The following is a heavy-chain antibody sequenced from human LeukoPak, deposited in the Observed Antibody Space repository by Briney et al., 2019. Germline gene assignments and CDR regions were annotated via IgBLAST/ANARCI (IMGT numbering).Heavy chain of an antibody. Sequence: GGSLRLSCAASGFTFRSYAMSWVRQATGKGLEWVSAIGTAGDTYYPGSVKGRFTISRENAKNSLYLQMNNLRAEDTAVYYCARGYSSGWYPWGQGTLVTVSS. CDR3: ARGYSSGWYP. D-gene: IGHD6-19*01. J-gene: IGHJ5*02. V-gene: IGHV3-13*01. CDR1: GFTFRSYA. CDR2: IGTAGDT.